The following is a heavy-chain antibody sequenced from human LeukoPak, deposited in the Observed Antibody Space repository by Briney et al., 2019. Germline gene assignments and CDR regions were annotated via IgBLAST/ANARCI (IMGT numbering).Heavy chain of an antibody. J-gene: IGHJ3*02. D-gene: IGHD6-13*01. CDR3: ANSVIAAAGFDAFDI. CDR2: ISYDGSNK. CDR1: GFTFSSYG. Sequence: GGSLRLSCAASGFTFSSYGMHWVRQAPGKGLEWVAVISYDGSNKYYADSVKGRFTISRDNSKNTLYLQMNSLRAEDTAVSYCANSVIAAAGFDAFDIWGQGTMVTVSS. V-gene: IGHV3-30*18.